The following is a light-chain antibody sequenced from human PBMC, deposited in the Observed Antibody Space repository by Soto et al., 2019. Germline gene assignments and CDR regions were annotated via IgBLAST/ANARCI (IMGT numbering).Light chain of an antibody. Sequence: QSALTQPASVSGSPGQSITISCTGTSSDVGAYNSVSWYQQHPHKAPRLMIYDVSSRPSGVSDRFSGSKSGNTASLTISGLRTEDEADYYCSSYTSDSTYLFGTGTKLTVL. J-gene: IGLJ1*01. CDR2: DVS. CDR3: SSYTSDSTYL. CDR1: SSDVGAYNS. V-gene: IGLV2-14*03.